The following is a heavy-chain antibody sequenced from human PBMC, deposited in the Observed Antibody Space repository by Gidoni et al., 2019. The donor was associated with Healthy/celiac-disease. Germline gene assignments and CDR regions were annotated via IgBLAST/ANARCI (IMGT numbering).Heavy chain of an antibody. CDR3: ARDLGYCSSTSCYAFWFDP. Sequence: QVQLQESGPGLVKPSKTLSLTCTASGGSISSYYWSWIRQPPGKGLEWIGYIYYSGSTNYNPSLKSRVTISVDTSKNQFSLKLSSVTAADTAVYYCARDLGYCSSTSCYAFWFDPWGQGTLVTVSS. CDR2: IYYSGST. D-gene: IGHD2-2*01. J-gene: IGHJ5*02. V-gene: IGHV4-59*01. CDR1: GGSISSYY.